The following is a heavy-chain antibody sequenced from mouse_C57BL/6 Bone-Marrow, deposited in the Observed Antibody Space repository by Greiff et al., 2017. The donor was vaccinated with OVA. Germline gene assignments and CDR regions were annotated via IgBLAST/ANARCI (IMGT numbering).Heavy chain of an antibody. CDR2: IWSGGST. CDR3: ARNPTVVRTYYFDY. Sequence: VKLMESGPGLVQPSQSLSITCTVSGFSLTSYGVHWVRQSPGKGLEWLGVIWSGGSTDYNAAFISRLSISKDNSKSQVFFKMNSLQADDTAIYYCARNPTVVRTYYFDYWGQGTTLTVSS. V-gene: IGHV2-2*01. J-gene: IGHJ2*01. CDR1: GFSLTSYG. D-gene: IGHD1-1*01.